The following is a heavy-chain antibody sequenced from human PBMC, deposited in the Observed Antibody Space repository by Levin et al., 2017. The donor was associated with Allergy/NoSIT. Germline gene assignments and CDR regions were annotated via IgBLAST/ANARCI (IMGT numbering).Heavy chain of an antibody. V-gene: IGHV3-30-3*01. D-gene: IGHD6-6*01. Sequence: PGGSLRLSCAASGFTFSSYAMHWVRQAPGKGLEWVAVISYDGSNKYYADSVKGRFTISRDNSKNTLYLQMNSLRAEDTAVYYCARGAAHTGYFDYWGQGTLVTVSS. CDR2: ISYDGSNK. J-gene: IGHJ4*02. CDR1: GFTFSSYA. CDR3: ARGAAHTGYFDY.